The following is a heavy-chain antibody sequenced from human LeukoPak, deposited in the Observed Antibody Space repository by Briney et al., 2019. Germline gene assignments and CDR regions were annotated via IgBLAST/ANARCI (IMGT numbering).Heavy chain of an antibody. D-gene: IGHD4-17*01. CDR2: IYYSGST. CDR3: ARYGDPPKFFDY. V-gene: IGHV4-59*01. Sequence: SETLSLTCTVSGGSISSYYWSWIRQPPGKGLEWIGYIYYSGSTSYNPSLKGRVTISVDTSKDQFSLKLSSVTAADTAVYYCARYGDPPKFFDYWGQGTLVTVSS. J-gene: IGHJ4*02. CDR1: GGSISSYY.